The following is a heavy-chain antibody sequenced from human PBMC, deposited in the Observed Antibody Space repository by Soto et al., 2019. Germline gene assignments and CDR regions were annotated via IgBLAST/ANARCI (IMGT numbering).Heavy chain of an antibody. V-gene: IGHV3-30*18. CDR2: ISYHGSDK. J-gene: IGHJ4*02. Sequence: QVQLVESGGGVVQPGRSLRLSCAASGFTFSNYGMHWVRQAPGKGLEWVAVISYHGSDKYYVDSVKGRFTISRDNSKNTLYLQMDSLRAEDTAVYYCAKDHLTTTVTTVGYWGQGTLVTVSS. CDR1: GFTFSNYG. CDR3: AKDHLTTTVTTVGY. D-gene: IGHD4-17*01.